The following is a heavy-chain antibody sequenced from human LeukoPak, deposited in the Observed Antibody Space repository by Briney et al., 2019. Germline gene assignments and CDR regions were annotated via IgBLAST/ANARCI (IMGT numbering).Heavy chain of an antibody. J-gene: IGHJ4*02. D-gene: IGHD1-14*01. Sequence: SQTLSLTCTVSGGSISSGGYYWSWIRQHPGKGLEWIGYIYYSGSTYYNPSLKSRVTISVDTSKNQFSLKLSSVTAADTAVYYCARDHNGLFDYWGQRTLDTVSS. V-gene: IGHV4-31*03. CDR3: ARDHNGLFDY. CDR1: GGSISSGGYY. CDR2: IYYSGST.